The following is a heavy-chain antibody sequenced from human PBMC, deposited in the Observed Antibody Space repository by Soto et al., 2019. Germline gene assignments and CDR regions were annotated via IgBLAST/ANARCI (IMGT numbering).Heavy chain of an antibody. CDR1: GFTFISYE. J-gene: IGHJ6*02. CDR2: ISSSGSTI. D-gene: IGHD3-10*01. CDR3: ARAPVLLWFGESYYYGMDV. V-gene: IGHV3-48*03. Sequence: GGSLRLSCAASGFTFISYEMNWVRQAPGKGLEWVSYISSSGSTIYYADSVKGRFTISRDNAKNSLYLQMNSLRAEDTAVYYCARAPVLLWFGESYYYGMDVWGQGTTVTVSS.